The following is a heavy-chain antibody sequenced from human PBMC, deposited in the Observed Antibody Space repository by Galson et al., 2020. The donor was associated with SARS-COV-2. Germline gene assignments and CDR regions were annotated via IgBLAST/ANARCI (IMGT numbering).Heavy chain of an antibody. CDR2: ISHTGST. D-gene: IGHD5-18*01. J-gene: IGHJ4*02. V-gene: IGHV4-34*01. Sequence: SQASETLSLTCAVYGGSFSGYYWSWIRQSPGKGLEWIGEISHTGSTNYNPSLKSRVTISVDTSKNQFSLKLSSVTAADTAVFYCARGGSFGPPRLFDYWGQGDLVTVSS. CDR1: GGSFSGYY. CDR3: ARGGSFGPPRLFDY.